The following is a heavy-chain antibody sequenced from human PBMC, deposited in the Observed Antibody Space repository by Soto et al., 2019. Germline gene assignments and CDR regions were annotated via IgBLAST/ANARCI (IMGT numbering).Heavy chain of an antibody. J-gene: IGHJ6*02. CDR1: GGTFSSSA. CDR2: IIPLFRTP. CDR3: ARDTTRLQLGGNYYYILDV. Sequence: QVQLVQSGAEMKEPGSSVKVSCKTSGGTFSSSAISWLRQAPGQGLEWMGGIIPLFRTPDYAQKFQGRVTIAADDSKSTDYMELSSMRSEDTAVYYCARDTTRLQLGGNYYYILDVWGQGTTITVSS. V-gene: IGHV1-69*12. D-gene: IGHD1-1*01.